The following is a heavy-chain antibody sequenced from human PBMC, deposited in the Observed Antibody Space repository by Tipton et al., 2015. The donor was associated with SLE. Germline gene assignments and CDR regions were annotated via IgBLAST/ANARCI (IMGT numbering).Heavy chain of an antibody. CDR3: ARGELGIRTFDY. Sequence: TLSLTCAVYGGSFSGYYWSWIRQPPGKGLEWIGEINHSGSTNYNPSLKSRVTISVDTSKNQFSLKLGSVTAADTAVYYCARGELGIRTFDYWCQGTLVTVSS. J-gene: IGHJ4*02. V-gene: IGHV4-34*01. D-gene: IGHD7-27*01. CDR1: GGSFSGYY. CDR2: INHSGST.